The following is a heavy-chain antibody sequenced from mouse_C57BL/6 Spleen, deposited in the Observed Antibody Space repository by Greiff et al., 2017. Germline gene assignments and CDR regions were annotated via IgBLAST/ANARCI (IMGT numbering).Heavy chain of an antibody. CDR3: ARGDYGTKDWYFEV. CDR2: IDPSDSYT. Sequence: QVQLQPGAELVKPGASVKLSCKASGYTFTSYWMQWVKQRPGQGLEWIGEIDPSDSYTNYNQKFKGKATLTVDTSSSTAYMQLSSLTSEDSAVYYCARGDYGTKDWYFEVWGTGTTVTVSS. V-gene: IGHV1-50*01. CDR1: GYTFTSYW. J-gene: IGHJ1*03. D-gene: IGHD1-1*01.